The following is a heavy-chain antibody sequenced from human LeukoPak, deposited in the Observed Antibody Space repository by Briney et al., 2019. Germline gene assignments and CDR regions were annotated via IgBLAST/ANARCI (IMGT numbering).Heavy chain of an antibody. D-gene: IGHD3-10*01. V-gene: IGHV4-61*02. CDR1: GGSISSGSYY. CDR2: IYTSGST. Sequence: SETLSLTCTVSGGSISSGSYYWSWIRQPAGKGLEWIGRIYTSGSTNYNPSLKSRVTISVDTSKNQFSLKLSSVTAADTAVYYCARGAPYYYGSGGNWFDPWGQGTLVTVSS. J-gene: IGHJ5*02. CDR3: ARGAPYYYGSGGNWFDP.